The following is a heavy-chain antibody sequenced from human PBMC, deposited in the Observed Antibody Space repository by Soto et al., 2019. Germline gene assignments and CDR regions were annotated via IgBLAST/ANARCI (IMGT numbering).Heavy chain of an antibody. J-gene: IGHJ4*02. CDR1: GFTFSSYA. V-gene: IGHV3-23*01. Sequence: PGGSLRLSCAASGFTFSSYAMSWVRQAPGKGLEWVSAISGSGGSTYYADSVKGRFTISRDNSKNTLYLQMNSLRAEDTAVYYCAKTPDYDFWSAPSVFDYWGQGTLVTVSS. CDR3: AKTPDYDFWSAPSVFDY. D-gene: IGHD3-3*01. CDR2: ISGSGGST.